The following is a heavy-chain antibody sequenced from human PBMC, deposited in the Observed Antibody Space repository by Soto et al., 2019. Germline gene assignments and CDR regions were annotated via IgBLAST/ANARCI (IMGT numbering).Heavy chain of an antibody. D-gene: IGHD3-16*01. CDR2: IYYSGST. CDR3: ARLSWGLRLGEFDY. CDR1: GGSISSSSYY. J-gene: IGHJ4*02. V-gene: IGHV4-39*01. Sequence: QLQLQESGPGLVKPSETLSLTCTVSGGSISSSSYYWGWIRQPPGNGLEWIGSIYYSGSTYYNPSLKSRVTISVDTSKNQFSLKLSSVTAADTAVYYCARLSWGLRLGEFDYWGQGTLVTVSS.